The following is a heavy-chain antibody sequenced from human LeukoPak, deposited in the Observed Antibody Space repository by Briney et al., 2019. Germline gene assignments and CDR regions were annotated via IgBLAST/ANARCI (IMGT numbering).Heavy chain of an antibody. J-gene: IGHJ6*02. D-gene: IGHD1-1*01. CDR3: ARSSIRRRTYYYYYGMDV. V-gene: IGHV3-48*03. CDR2: ISSSGSTI. Sequence: PGGSLRLSCAASGFTFSSYEMNWVRQAPGKGLEWVSYISSSGSTIYYADSVKGRLTISRDNAKNSLYLQMNSLRAEDTAVYYCARSSIRRRTYYYYYGMDVWGQGTTVTVSS. CDR1: GFTFSSYE.